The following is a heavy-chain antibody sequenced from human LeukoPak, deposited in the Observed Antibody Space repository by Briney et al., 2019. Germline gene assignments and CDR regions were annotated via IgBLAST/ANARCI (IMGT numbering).Heavy chain of an antibody. Sequence: SETLSLTCTVSGYSISSGYYWVWIRQTPGKGLEWIGSIYYSGSTYYNPSLKSRVTISVDMSKNQFSMKLRSVTAADTAVYYCARRSGSYYRWFDPWGQGTLVTVSS. D-gene: IGHD1-26*01. CDR2: IYYSGST. CDR1: GYSISSGYY. J-gene: IGHJ5*02. V-gene: IGHV4-38-2*02. CDR3: ARRSGSYYRWFDP.